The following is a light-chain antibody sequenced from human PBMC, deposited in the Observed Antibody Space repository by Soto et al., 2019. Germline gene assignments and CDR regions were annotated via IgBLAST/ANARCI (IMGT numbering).Light chain of an antibody. J-gene: IGKJ4*01. Sequence: IQLTQSPSSLSASVGDRVTITCRASQGISSYLVWCQQKPGKAPKLLIFAASTLQSGVPSRFSGNGSGTDFTLTVSSLQPEDFATYCCQHFNNYPLTFGGGTKVDIK. V-gene: IGKV1-9*01. CDR1: QGISSY. CDR2: AAS. CDR3: QHFNNYPLT.